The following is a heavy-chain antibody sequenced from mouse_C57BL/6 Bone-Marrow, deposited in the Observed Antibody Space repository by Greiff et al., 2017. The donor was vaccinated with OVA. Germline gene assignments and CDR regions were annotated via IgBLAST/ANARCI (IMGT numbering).Heavy chain of an antibody. CDR2: IYPRSGNT. Sequence: VKLMESGAELARPGASVKLSCKASGYTFTSYGISWVKQRTGQGLEWIGEIYPRSGNTYYNEKFKGKATLTADKSSSTAYMELRSLTSEDSAVYFCARKPLYYGSSPWFAYWGQGTLVTVSA. V-gene: IGHV1-81*01. CDR1: GYTFTSYG. CDR3: ARKPLYYGSSPWFAY. D-gene: IGHD1-1*01. J-gene: IGHJ3*01.